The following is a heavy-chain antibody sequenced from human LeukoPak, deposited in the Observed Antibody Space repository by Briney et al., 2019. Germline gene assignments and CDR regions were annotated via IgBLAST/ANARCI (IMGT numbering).Heavy chain of an antibody. Sequence: GASVKVSCKASGYTFISYDINWLRQAPGQGLEWVGWVTAFNENTHYSRKFQGRVTMTRDTSTSTAYMELRSLRSDDTAVYYCARNTYGYKFSMDVWGKGTTVTVSS. J-gene: IGHJ6*03. CDR3: ARNTYGYKFSMDV. D-gene: IGHD5-24*01. CDR1: GYTFISYD. V-gene: IGHV1-18*01. CDR2: VTAFNENT.